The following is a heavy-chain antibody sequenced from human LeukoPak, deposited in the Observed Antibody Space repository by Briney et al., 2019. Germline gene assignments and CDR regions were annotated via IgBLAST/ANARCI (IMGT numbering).Heavy chain of an antibody. CDR1: GGSLSRYY. D-gene: IGHD5-24*01. CDR3: ARDKKGGYKGDAFDI. J-gene: IGHJ3*02. V-gene: IGHV4-59*01. Sequence: SETLSLTCPVSGGSLSRYYWSWIRQPPGKGLEWIGYIYYSGSTNYKPSLQSRVTISVDTSKNQFSLKMSSVTAADTAVYYCARDKKGGYKGDAFDIWGQGTMVTVSS. CDR2: IYYSGST.